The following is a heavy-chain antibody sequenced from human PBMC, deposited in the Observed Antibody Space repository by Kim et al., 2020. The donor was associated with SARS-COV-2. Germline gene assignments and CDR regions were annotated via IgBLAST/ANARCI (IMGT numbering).Heavy chain of an antibody. D-gene: IGHD3-3*01. CDR3: AREGPSLEWLLS. V-gene: IGHV4-30-4*01. CDR2: IYYSGST. J-gene: IGHJ5*02. CDR1: GGSISSGDYY. Sequence: SETLSLTCTVSGGSISSGDYYWSWIRQPPGKGLEWIGYIYYSGSTYYNPSLKSRVTISVDTSKNQFSLKLSSVTAADTAVYYCAREGPSLEWLLSWGQGTLVTVSS.